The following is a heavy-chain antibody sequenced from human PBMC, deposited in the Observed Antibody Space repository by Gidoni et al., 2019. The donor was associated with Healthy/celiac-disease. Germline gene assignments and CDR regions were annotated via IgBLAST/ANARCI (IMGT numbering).Heavy chain of an antibody. J-gene: IGHJ6*03. CDR1: GFTFSSYA. V-gene: IGHV3-30-3*01. CDR3: ARDKVAVAAPGYYYMDV. CDR2: ISYDGSNK. D-gene: IGHD6-19*01. Sequence: QVQLVASGGGVVQPGRSLRLSCAASGFTFSSYAMHWVRQAPGKGLEWVAVISYDGSNKYYADSVKGRFTISRDNSKNTLYLQMNSLRAEDTAVYYCARDKVAVAAPGYYYMDVWGKGTTVTVSS.